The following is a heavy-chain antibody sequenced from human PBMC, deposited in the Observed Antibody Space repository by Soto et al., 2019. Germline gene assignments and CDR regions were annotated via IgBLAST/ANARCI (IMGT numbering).Heavy chain of an antibody. Sequence: EVQVLESGGGLVHPGGSLRLSCAASGFTLSSSTMTWVRQAPGKGLEWVSVITFSGDTYYAGSVQGRFTISRDNSKNTLYLQMTSLRAEDTAFYYCAKAAYYESFLWGQGTLVTVSS. CDR3: AKAAYYESFL. J-gene: IGHJ4*02. CDR2: ITFSGDT. V-gene: IGHV3-23*01. D-gene: IGHD3-16*01. CDR1: GFTLSSST.